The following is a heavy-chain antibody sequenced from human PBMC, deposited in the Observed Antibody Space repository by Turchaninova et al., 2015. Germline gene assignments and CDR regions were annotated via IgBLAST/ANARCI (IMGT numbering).Heavy chain of an antibody. CDR1: GYTFSSNW. J-gene: IGHJ4*02. CDR3: ARRGSLETWNPFHY. D-gene: IGHD1-1*01. CDR2: IYPSDSDT. Sequence: GESLKISCKGSGYTFSSNWIGWVRQVPGKGLEWVAIIYPSDSDTKYSPSFQGRVTISADKSISTAYLQWSSLKASDTAMYYCARRGSLETWNPFHYWGQGTLVTVSS. V-gene: IGHV5-51*03.